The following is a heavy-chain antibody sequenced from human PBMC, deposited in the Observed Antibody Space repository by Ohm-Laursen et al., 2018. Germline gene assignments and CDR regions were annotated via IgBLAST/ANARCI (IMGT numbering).Heavy chain of an antibody. J-gene: IGHJ5*02. V-gene: IGHV3-11*01. CDR3: ARAQAVAPPDWFDP. D-gene: IGHD6-19*01. CDR1: GFTFSDYY. Sequence: SLRLSCTASGFTFSDYYMSWIRQAPGKGLEWVSYISSSGSTIYYADSVKGRFTISRDNAKNSLYLQMNSLRAEDTAVYYCARAQAVAPPDWFDPWGQGTLVTVSS. CDR2: ISSSGSTI.